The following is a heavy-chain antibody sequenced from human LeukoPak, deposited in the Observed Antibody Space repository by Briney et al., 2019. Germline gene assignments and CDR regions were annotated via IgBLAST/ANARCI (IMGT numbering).Heavy chain of an antibody. J-gene: IGHJ4*02. D-gene: IGHD6-19*01. CDR1: GFTFSSYA. Sequence: GGSLRLSCAASGFTFSSYAMHWVRQAPGKGLEWVAVISYDGSNKYYADSVKGRFTISRDNSKNTLYLQMNSLRAEDTALYYCAKGEASVAGEFDYWGQGTLVTVSS. CDR2: ISYDGSNK. V-gene: IGHV3-30-3*01. CDR3: AKGEASVAGEFDY.